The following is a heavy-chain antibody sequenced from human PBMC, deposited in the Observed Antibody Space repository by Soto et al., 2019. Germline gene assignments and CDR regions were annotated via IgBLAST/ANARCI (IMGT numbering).Heavy chain of an antibody. D-gene: IGHD6-25*01. CDR2: INPNSGGT. V-gene: IGHV1-2*02. CDR1: GYGLTVDY. CDR3: ANEIGDSSAVSAFRVKGSFD. J-gene: IGHJ2*01. Sequence: SWKGAGYGLTVDYRDCGRQEPEQGLEWMGWINPNSGGTNYAQKFQGRVTMTRDTSISTAYMELRSLRSDDTAVYYCANEIGDSSAVSAFRVKGSFD.